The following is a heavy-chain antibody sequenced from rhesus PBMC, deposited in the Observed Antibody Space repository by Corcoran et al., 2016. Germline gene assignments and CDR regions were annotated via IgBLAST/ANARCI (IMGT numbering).Heavy chain of an antibody. V-gene: IGHV4S11*01. J-gene: IGHJ5-2*02. CDR2: IYGSGRTT. Sequence: QVQLQESGPGLVKPLETLSLTCGVSGGSIRSNYWTWIRQPPGKGLEWIGYIYGSGRTTNTNPSLKRRVTVSVDASKTQFSLKLSSVTAADTAVYYCARDRYCGSTNCLGTTQPDVWGRGVLVTVSS. CDR1: GGSIRSNY. D-gene: IGHD2-15*01. CDR3: ARDRYCGSTNCLGTTQPDV.